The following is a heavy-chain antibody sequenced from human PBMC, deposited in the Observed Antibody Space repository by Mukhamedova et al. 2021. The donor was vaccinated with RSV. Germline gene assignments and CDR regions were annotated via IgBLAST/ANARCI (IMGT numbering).Heavy chain of an antibody. Sequence: WLGRTYYRSKWYNDYAVSVKSRITINPDTSKNQFSLQLNSVTPEDTAVYYCARALGATFSDAFDIWGQGPMVTVSS. V-gene: IGHV6-1*01. J-gene: IGHJ3*02. CDR3: ARALGATFSDAFDI. D-gene: IGHD1-26*01. CDR2: TYYRSKWYN.